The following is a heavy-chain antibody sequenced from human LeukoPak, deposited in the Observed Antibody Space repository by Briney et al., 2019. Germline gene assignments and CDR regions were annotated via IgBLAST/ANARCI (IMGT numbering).Heavy chain of an antibody. D-gene: IGHD6-19*01. V-gene: IGHV3-7*04. J-gene: IGHJ4*02. Sequence: GGSLRLSCAVSGFTFSSYWMSWVRQAPGKGLEWVANIKQDGDEKYYVDSVKGRFTISRDNAKNSLYLQMNSLRVEDTAVYYCARGYNSALDYWGQGILVTVSS. CDR1: GFTFSSYW. CDR2: IKQDGDEK. CDR3: ARGYNSALDY.